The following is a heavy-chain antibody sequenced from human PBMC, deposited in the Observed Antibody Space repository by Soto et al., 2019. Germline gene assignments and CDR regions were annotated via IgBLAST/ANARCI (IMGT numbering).Heavy chain of an antibody. CDR3: AKGRGGSGSLTPRVDF. V-gene: IGHV3-23*01. D-gene: IGHD3-10*01. CDR1: GFTFNNYA. Sequence: EVQLLKSGGGLVQPGGSLRLSCAASGFTFNNYAMTWVRQAPGKGLEWVSAISGGGDTTSYADSVKGRFTVSRDGSKNTLYLEMSGLRAEDTALYYCAKGRGGSGSLTPRVDFWGQGTLVTVSS. CDR2: ISGGGDTT. J-gene: IGHJ4*02.